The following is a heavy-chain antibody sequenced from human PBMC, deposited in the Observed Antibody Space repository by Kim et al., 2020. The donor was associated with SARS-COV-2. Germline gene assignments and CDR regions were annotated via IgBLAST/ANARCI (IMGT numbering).Heavy chain of an antibody. J-gene: IGHJ4*02. D-gene: IGHD6-13*01. CDR3: AKGLPTFSSSWYIDY. Sequence: DTVKGRFTSSRDNAKNSLYLQMNSLRAEDTALYYWAKGLPTFSSSWYIDYWGQGTLVTVSS. V-gene: IGHV3-9*01.